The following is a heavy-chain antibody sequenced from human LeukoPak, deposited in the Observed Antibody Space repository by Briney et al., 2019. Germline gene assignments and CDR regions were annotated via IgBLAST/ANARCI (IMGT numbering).Heavy chain of an antibody. CDR1: GGSISSYY. CDR2: IYYSGST. Sequence: PSETLSLTCTVSGGSISSYYWSWIRQPPGKGLEWIGYIYYSGSTNYNPSLKSRATISVDTSKNQFSLKLSSVTAADTAVYYCARGGSSWYPFDYWGQGTLVTVSS. D-gene: IGHD6-13*01. V-gene: IGHV4-59*01. CDR3: ARGGSSWYPFDY. J-gene: IGHJ4*02.